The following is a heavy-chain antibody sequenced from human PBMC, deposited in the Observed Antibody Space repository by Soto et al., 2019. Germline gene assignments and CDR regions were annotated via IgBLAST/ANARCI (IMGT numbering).Heavy chain of an antibody. CDR2: ISSGSSYI. CDR3: AKEYGSGSYYNGGDFDY. J-gene: IGHJ4*02. D-gene: IGHD3-10*01. Sequence: GGSLRLSCAASGFTFSSYTMNWVRQAPGKGLEWISSISSGSSYIYYAGSVKGRFTISRDNSKNTLYLQMNSLRAEDTAVYYCAKEYGSGSYYNGGDFDYWGQGTLVTVSS. CDR1: GFTFSSYT. V-gene: IGHV3-21*04.